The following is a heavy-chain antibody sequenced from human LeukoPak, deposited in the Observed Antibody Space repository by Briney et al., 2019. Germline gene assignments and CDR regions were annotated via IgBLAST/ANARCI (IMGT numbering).Heavy chain of an antibody. Sequence: GGSLRLSCAASGFTFSSYAMHWVRQAPGKGLEYVSVISSNGGSTYYADSVKGRFTTSRDNSKNPLYLQMGSLRAEDMAVYYCARVSGSGTLDYWGQGTLVTVSS. CDR3: ARVSGSGTLDY. CDR1: GFTFSSYA. D-gene: IGHD3-10*01. V-gene: IGHV3-64*02. J-gene: IGHJ4*02. CDR2: ISSNGGST.